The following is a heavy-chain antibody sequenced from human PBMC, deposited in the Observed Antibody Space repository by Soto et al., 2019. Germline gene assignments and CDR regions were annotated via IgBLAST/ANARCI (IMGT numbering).Heavy chain of an antibody. Sequence: EVQLVESGGGLVQPGRSLRLSCAASGFTFDDYVMHWVRQAPGKGLEWVSGISWNSGSIGYADSVKGRFTISRDNAKNSLYLQMNSLRAEDTALYYCAKDDGYFDWSYRYGAFDIWGQGTMVTVSS. CDR3: AKDDGYFDWSYRYGAFDI. D-gene: IGHD3-9*01. CDR1: GFTFDDYV. CDR2: ISWNSGSI. J-gene: IGHJ3*02. V-gene: IGHV3-9*01.